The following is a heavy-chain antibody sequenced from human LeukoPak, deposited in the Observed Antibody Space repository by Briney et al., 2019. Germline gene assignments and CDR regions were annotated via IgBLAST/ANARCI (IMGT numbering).Heavy chain of an antibody. CDR2: ISDSGTGT. Sequence: GGSLRLSCAASGFTFSDYYMSWIRQAPGKGLDWVSAISDSGTGTYYADSVKGRFTISRDNSKNTVYLQMNSLRAEDTAVYYCAKGTIHDYWGQGTLVAVSS. CDR3: AKGTIHDY. V-gene: IGHV3-23*01. CDR1: GFTFSDYY. D-gene: IGHD4/OR15-4a*01. J-gene: IGHJ4*02.